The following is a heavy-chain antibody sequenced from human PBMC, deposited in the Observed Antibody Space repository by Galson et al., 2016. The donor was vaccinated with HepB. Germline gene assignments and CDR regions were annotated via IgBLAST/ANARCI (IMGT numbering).Heavy chain of an antibody. Sequence: SLRLSCAASGFTFRTHAVHWVRQAPGKGLEWVGDSKYYPDSVKGRFTISRDNSKNTLYLQMNSLRPEDTALYYCARCVDTSMAPFDYWVQGTLLTVSS. CDR1: GFTFRTHA. CDR3: ARCVDTSMAPFDY. J-gene: IGHJ4*02. CDR2: SK. D-gene: IGHD5-18*01. V-gene: IGHV3-30*04.